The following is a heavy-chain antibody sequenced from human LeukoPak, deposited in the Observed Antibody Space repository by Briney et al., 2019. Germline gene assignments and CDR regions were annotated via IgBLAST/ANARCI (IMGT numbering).Heavy chain of an antibody. D-gene: IGHD3-16*02. V-gene: IGHV3-74*01. CDR3: ASFQKLRLGELSLYPP. CDR1: GFTFSSYW. J-gene: IGHJ5*02. CDR2: INSDGSST. Sequence: GGSLRLSCAASGFTFSSYWMHWVRQAPGKGLVWVSRINSDGSSTSYADSVKGRFTISRDNAKNTLYLQMNSLRAEDTAVYYCASFQKLRLGELSLYPPWGQGTLATVSS.